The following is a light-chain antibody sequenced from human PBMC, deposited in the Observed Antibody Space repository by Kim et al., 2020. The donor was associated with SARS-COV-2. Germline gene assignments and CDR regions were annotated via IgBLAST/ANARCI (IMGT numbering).Light chain of an antibody. CDR3: ISYAGSNNFYV. V-gene: IGLV2-8*01. Sequence: QSVHISCTGTRSDVVGYDFVSWYQHHPGKENKLLIYEVSKRPSGWKDRFSGAKSGNTASLTVSGLQAEDEADYYCISYAGSNNFYVFGTGTKVTVL. CDR1: RSDVVGYDF. CDR2: EVS. J-gene: IGLJ1*01.